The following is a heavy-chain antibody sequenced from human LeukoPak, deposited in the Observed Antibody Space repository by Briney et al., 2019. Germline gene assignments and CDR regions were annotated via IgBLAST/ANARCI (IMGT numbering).Heavy chain of an antibody. Sequence: GASVKVSCKASGGTFSSYAISWVRQAPGQGLGWMGGIIPLFGTANYAQKFQGRVTITADESTSTAYMELSSLRSEDTAVYYCARDRGYYYDSSGYHPFDYWGQGTLVTVSS. CDR2: IIPLFGTA. CDR3: ARDRGYYYDSSGYHPFDY. D-gene: IGHD3-22*01. J-gene: IGHJ4*02. V-gene: IGHV1-69*13. CDR1: GGTFSSYA.